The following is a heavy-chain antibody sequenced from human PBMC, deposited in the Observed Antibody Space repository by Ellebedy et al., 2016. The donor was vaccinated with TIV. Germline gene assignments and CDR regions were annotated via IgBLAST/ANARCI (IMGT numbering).Heavy chain of an antibody. J-gene: IGHJ4*02. V-gene: IGHV3-33*08. CDR1: GFTFSSYG. Sequence: GESLKISCVVSGFTFSSYGMHWVRQAPGKGLEWVAVLWYDGSNEYYADSVKGRFTISRDNSKNTLHLQMNSLRAEDTAVYYCARSPPGGYNLFYFDYWGQGTLVTVSS. D-gene: IGHD5-24*01. CDR2: LWYDGSNE. CDR3: ARSPPGGYNLFYFDY.